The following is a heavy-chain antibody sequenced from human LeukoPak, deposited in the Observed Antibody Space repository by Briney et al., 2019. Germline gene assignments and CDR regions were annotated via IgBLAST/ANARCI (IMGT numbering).Heavy chain of an antibody. J-gene: IGHJ4*02. CDR3: ARGRRSNNHYYHRNYFDY. D-gene: IGHD3-22*01. V-gene: IGHV4-39*07. CDR1: GGSISSSSYY. Sequence: SETLSLTCTVSGGSISSSSYYWGWIRQPPGKGLEWIGSIYYSGSTYYNPSLKSRVTISVDTSKNQFSLKLSSVTAADTAVYYCARGRRSNNHYYHRNYFDYWGQGTLVTVSS. CDR2: IYYSGST.